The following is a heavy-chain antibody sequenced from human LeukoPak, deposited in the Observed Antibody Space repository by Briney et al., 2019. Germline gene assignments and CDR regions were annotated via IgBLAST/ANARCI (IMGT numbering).Heavy chain of an antibody. V-gene: IGHV4-59*01. CDR3: ASHYYGSGRNFDY. D-gene: IGHD3-10*01. J-gene: IGHJ4*02. Sequence: SETLSLTCTVSGGSISSYYWSWIRQPPGKGLEWIGYIYYSGSTNYNPSLKSRVTISVDTSKNQFSLKLSFVTAADTAVYYCASHYYGSGRNFDYWGQGTLVTVSS. CDR2: IYYSGST. CDR1: GGSISSYY.